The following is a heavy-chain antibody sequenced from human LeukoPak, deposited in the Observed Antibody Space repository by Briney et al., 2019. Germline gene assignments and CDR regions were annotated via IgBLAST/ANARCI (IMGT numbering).Heavy chain of an antibody. J-gene: IGHJ4*02. V-gene: IGHV1-2*02. CDR2: INPNHGDT. CDR1: GYTFTGYY. CDR3: ARDQGSWNYADY. Sequence: ASVRVSCKASGYTFTGYYMHWVRQAPGQGLEWMGWINPNHGDTNYAQKFQDRVTMTRDTSISTAYMELSRLRSDDTAVYYCARDQGSWNYADYWGQGTLVTVSS. D-gene: IGHD1-1*01.